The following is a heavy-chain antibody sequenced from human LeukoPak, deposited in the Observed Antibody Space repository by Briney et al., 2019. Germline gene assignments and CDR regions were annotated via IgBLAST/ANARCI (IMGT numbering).Heavy chain of an antibody. CDR1: GYTFNSYG. D-gene: IGHD6-19*01. CDR2: ISAYNGNT. Sequence: ASVTVSCKASGYTFNSYGISWVRQAPGQGLEWMGWISAYNGNTNYAQKVQGRVTMTTDTSPSTAYMELRSLRSDDTAVYYCARADIRAIASSGWYGFDYWGQGTLVTVSS. CDR3: ARADIRAIASSGWYGFDY. V-gene: IGHV1-18*01. J-gene: IGHJ4*02.